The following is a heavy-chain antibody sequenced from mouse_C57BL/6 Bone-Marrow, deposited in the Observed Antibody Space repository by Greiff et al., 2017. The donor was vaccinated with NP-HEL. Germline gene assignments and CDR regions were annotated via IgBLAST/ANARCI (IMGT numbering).Heavy chain of an antibody. CDR2: IWSGGST. J-gene: IGHJ3*01. Sequence: VQLVESGPGLVQPSQSLSIPCTVSGFSLTSYGVHWVRQSPGKGLEWLGVIWSGGSTDYNAAFISRLSISKDNSKSQVFFKMNSLQADDTAIYYCARPRFAYWGQGTLVTVSA. CDR3: ARPRFAY. V-gene: IGHV2-2*01. CDR1: GFSLTSYG.